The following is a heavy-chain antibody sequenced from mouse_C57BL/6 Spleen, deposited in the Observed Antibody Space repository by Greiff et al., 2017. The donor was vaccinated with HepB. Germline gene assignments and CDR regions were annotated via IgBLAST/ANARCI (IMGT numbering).Heavy chain of an antibody. CDR2: ISDGGSYT. CDR3: ARGGNYDYLFAY. J-gene: IGHJ3*01. Sequence: EVKLEESGGGLVKPGGSLKLSCAASGFTFSSYAMSWVRQTPEKRLEWVATISDGGSYTYYPDNVKGRFTISRDNAKNNLYLQMSHLKSEDTAMYYCARGGNYDYLFAYWGQGTLVTVSA. D-gene: IGHD2-4*01. V-gene: IGHV5-4*03. CDR1: GFTFSSYA.